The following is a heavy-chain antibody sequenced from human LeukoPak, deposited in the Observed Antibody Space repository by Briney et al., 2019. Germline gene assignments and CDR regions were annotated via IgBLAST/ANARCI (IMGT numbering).Heavy chain of an antibody. V-gene: IGHV1-18*04. CDR3: ARGLGYCSTTTCYGELPGDY. J-gene: IGHJ4*02. CDR2: ISAYNGNT. D-gene: IGHD2-2*01. Sequence: GASVKVSCKASGYTFTGYYMHWVRQAPGQGLEWMGWISAYNGNTNYAQNLQGRVTMTIDTSTTTAHMELRSLRSDDTAVYYCARGLGYCSTTTCYGELPGDYWSQGTLVTVSS. CDR1: GYTFTGYY.